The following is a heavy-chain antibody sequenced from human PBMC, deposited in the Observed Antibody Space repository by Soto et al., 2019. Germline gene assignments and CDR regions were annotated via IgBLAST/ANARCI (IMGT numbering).Heavy chain of an antibody. Sequence: SETLSLTCTVSGGSISSHYWSWIRQPPGKGLEWIGYIYYSGSTNYNPSLKSRVTISVDTSKNQFSLKLSSVTAADTAVYYCARHSVVVVAATVHNWFDPWGQGTLVTVSS. CDR1: GGSISSHY. V-gene: IGHV4-59*08. CDR2: IYYSGST. CDR3: ARHSVVVVAATVHNWFDP. J-gene: IGHJ5*02. D-gene: IGHD2-15*01.